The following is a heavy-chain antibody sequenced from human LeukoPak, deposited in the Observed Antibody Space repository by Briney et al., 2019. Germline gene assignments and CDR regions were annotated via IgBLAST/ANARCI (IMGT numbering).Heavy chain of an antibody. J-gene: IGHJ4*02. Sequence: GGSLRLSCAASGFTFSSYAMTWVRQAPGKGLEWVSGISGGNGATYYADSVKGRFTISTDNSKNTLYLQMNSLRVEDTAVYYCAKSYYYGSGGPSLDYWGQGTLVTVSS. CDR1: GFTFSSYA. CDR2: ISGGNGAT. CDR3: AKSYYYGSGGPSLDY. V-gene: IGHV3-23*01. D-gene: IGHD3-10*01.